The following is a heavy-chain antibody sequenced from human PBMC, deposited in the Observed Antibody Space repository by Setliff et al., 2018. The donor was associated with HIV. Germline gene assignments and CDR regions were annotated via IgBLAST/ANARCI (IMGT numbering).Heavy chain of an antibody. CDR2: IYFSGKT. CDR1: GDSMSGYY. Sequence: SETLSLTCSVSGDSMSGYYWGWIRHSPGKGLEWIGYIYFSGKTNYNPSLKSRVSISVDTSKNQFSLKLSSVTAADTAVYYCARETNASGSLTAYWYFDLWGRGTLVTVSS. V-gene: IGHV4-59*12. J-gene: IGHJ2*01. D-gene: IGHD3-10*01. CDR3: ARETNASGSLTAYWYFDL.